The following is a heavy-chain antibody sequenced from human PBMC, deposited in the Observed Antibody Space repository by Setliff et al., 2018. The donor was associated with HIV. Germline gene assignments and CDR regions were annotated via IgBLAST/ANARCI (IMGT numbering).Heavy chain of an antibody. CDR3: ARPPPLSVLQVWFDDY. CDR2: INHSGST. CDR1: GFSMTDGFY. D-gene: IGHD3-10*01. V-gene: IGHV4-38-2*01. J-gene: IGHJ4*02. Sequence: SETLSLTCDVSGFSMTDGFYWAWIRQSPGKGLEWIGSINHSGSTYCTPSLKSRVTMSVDTSKNHFSLKLSSVAAADTAMYFCARPPPLSVLQVWFDDYWGQGTLVTVSS.